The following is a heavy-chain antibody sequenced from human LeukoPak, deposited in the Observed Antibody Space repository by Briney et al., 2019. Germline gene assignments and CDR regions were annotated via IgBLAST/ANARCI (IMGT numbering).Heavy chain of an antibody. J-gene: IGHJ4*02. CDR1: GFSFSNSD. CDR3: ARDPLRYLRVGHYDY. V-gene: IGHV3-21*01. Sequence: PGESLTLSCAASGFSFSNSDMNWVRQVPGKGLEWVSSIDYDSSHIYYAASVRGRFTISRDNARNSVYLQMNSLRVEDTAVYYCARDPLRYLRVGHYDYWGQGTLVAVSS. D-gene: IGHD3-9*01. CDR2: IDYDSSHI.